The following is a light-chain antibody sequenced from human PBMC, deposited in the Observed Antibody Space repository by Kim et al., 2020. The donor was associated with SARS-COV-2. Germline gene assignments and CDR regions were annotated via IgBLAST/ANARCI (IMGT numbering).Light chain of an antibody. J-gene: IGKJ1*01. CDR3: QQYNSYWT. V-gene: IGKV1-5*01. Sequence: SASVGDRVPITCRASHTIGSYLAWYQQKPGTAPRLLIYDASSLESGVPSRFSGSGSGTEFTLTISSLQTDDFATYFCQQYNSYWTFGQGTKVYIK. CDR1: HTIGSY. CDR2: DAS.